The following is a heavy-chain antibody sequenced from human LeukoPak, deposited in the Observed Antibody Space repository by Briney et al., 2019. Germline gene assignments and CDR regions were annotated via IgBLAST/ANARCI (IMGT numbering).Heavy chain of an antibody. CDR3: ARTSIAARRADFDS. CDR2: INSNSGGT. V-gene: IGHV1-2*02. D-gene: IGHD6-6*01. Sequence: GASVRVSCKTSGYTFTDYYIHWVRQAPGQGLEWMGWINSNSGGTSYAQKFQGRVTLTRDTPTRTAYMELNRLTSYDTAVYYCARTSIAARRADFDSWGQGTVVTVSS. CDR1: GYTFTDYY. J-gene: IGHJ4*02.